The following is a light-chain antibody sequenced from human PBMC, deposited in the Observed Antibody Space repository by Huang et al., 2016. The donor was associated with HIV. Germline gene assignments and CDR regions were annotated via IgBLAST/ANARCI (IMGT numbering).Light chain of an antibody. J-gene: IGKJ4*01. Sequence: DIQMTQSPSSVAESVGDRVIITCRASQDISNWLAWYQQKPGKAPKLLIYATSSLQSGVPSRFSGSGSGTDFTLTISGLQPEDFATYYCQQANSFPRLTFGGGTRVEIK. V-gene: IGKV1-12*01. CDR3: QQANSFPRLT. CDR1: QDISNW. CDR2: ATS.